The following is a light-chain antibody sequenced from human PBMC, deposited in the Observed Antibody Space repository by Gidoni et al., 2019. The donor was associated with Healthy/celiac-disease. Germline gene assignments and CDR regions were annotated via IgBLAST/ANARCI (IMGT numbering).Light chain of an antibody. CDR3: SSYTSSSIRV. CDR2: EVS. Sequence: QSALTQPASVSASPGPSITISCTGTSSDVGGYNYVSWYQQHPGKAPKLMIYEVSNRPSGVSNRFSGSKSGNTASLTIPGLQAEDEADYYCSSYTSSSIRVFGGGTKLTVL. J-gene: IGLJ2*01. CDR1: SSDVGGYNY. V-gene: IGLV2-14*01.